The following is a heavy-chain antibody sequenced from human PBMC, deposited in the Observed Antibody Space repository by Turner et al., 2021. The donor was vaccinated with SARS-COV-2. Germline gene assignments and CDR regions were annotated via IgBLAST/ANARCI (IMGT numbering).Heavy chain of an antibody. V-gene: IGHV3-30*18. CDR2: ISYDGSNK. J-gene: IGHJ5*02. CDR3: AKDLGQLDGFDP. Sequence: QGQLVQSGGGVVPPGRSLRLSCAASGFTFISYGMHWVSQAPGKGLEWVAVISYDGSNKYNADSVKGRFTISRDNSKNTLYLQMNSLRAEDTAEYDCAKDLGQLDGFDPWGQGTLVTVSS. CDR1: GFTFISYG. D-gene: IGHD6-13*01.